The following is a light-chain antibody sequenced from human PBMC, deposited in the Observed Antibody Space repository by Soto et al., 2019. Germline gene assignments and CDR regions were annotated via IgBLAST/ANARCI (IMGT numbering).Light chain of an antibody. Sequence: EIVLTQSPATLSLSPGERATLSCRASQSVSSYLAWYQQKPGQAPRLLIYDASNRATGIPARFSGSGSGTDFTLTISSLEPEDFALYYCQQRSNWPGTFGQGTKLEIK. CDR2: DAS. CDR1: QSVSSY. V-gene: IGKV3-11*01. CDR3: QQRSNWPGT. J-gene: IGKJ2*01.